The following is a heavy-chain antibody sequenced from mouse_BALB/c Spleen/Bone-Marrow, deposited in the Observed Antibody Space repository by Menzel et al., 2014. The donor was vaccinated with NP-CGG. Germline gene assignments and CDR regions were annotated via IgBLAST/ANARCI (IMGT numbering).Heavy chain of an antibody. V-gene: IGHV1-18*01. D-gene: IGHD2-1*01. CDR1: GYSFTGYT. CDR3: ARDYGNPSPFAY. Sequence: EVKLVESGPELVKPGASMKISCKASGYSFTGYTMNWVKPSHGKNLEWIGLINPYNGGTSYNQKFKGKATLTVDKSSSTAYMELLSLTSEDSAVYYCARDYGNPSPFAYWGQGTLVTVSA. J-gene: IGHJ3*01. CDR2: INPYNGGT.